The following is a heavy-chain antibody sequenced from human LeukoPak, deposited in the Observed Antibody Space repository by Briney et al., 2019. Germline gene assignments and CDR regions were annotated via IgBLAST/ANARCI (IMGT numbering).Heavy chain of an antibody. D-gene: IGHD4-17*01. Sequence: SETLSLTCAVYGGSFSGYYWNWIRQPPGKGLEWIGEINHSGSTNYNPSLKSRVTISVDTSKNQFSLKLSSVTAADTAVYYCAIGYSTVTPDYWGQGTLVTVSS. CDR1: GGSFSGYY. CDR2: INHSGST. V-gene: IGHV4-34*01. J-gene: IGHJ4*02. CDR3: AIGYSTVTPDY.